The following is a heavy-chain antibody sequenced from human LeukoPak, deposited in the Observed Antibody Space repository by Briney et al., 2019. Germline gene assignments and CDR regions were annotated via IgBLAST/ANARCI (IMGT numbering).Heavy chain of an antibody. V-gene: IGHV3-48*03. CDR1: GFTFSSYE. D-gene: IGHD3-10*01. Sequence: TGGSLRLSCAASGFTFSSYEMNWVRQAPGKGLEWVSYISSSGSTIYYADSVKGRFTISRDNAKNSLYLQMNSLRAEDTAVYYCARVPASLWFGELLGHDAFDIWGQGTMVTVSS. CDR2: ISSSGSTI. J-gene: IGHJ3*02. CDR3: ARVPASLWFGELLGHDAFDI.